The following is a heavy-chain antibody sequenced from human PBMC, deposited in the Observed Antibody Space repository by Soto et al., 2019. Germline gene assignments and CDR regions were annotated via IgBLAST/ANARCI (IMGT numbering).Heavy chain of an antibody. D-gene: IGHD3-22*01. CDR2: INPSGGSS. Sequence: ASVKVSCKASGYTFTSYYMHWVRQAPGQGLEWMGIINPSGGSSSYAQKFQGRVTMTRDTSTNTVSMELNSLRSEDTAVYYCGRGSLITMIANYWGQGTLVTVSS. CDR3: GRGSLITMIANY. J-gene: IGHJ4*02. CDR1: GYTFTSYY. V-gene: IGHV1-46*01.